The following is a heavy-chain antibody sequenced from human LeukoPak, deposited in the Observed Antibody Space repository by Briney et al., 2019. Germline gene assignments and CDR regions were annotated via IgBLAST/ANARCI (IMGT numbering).Heavy chain of an antibody. D-gene: IGHD6-13*01. CDR3: AKLGAYSSSWYGFCDY. J-gene: IGHJ4*02. V-gene: IGHV5-51*01. Sequence: GESLKISCKISGYKLTNNWIGWVRQVPGKGLEWMGLIYPGYSDAKYSPSFQGQVTLSVDASISTAYLQLSGLRASDTAIYYCAKLGAYSSSWYGFCDYWGQGTLVTVSS. CDR2: IYPGYSDA. CDR1: GYKLTNNW.